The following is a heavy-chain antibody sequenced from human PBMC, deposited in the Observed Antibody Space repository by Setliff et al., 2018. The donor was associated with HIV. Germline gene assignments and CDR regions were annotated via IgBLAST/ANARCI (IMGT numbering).Heavy chain of an antibody. CDR3: ARGRIQLWFGRYFDY. V-gene: IGHV4-34*01. Sequence: ASETLSLTCAVYGGSFSGYSWNWIRQPPEKGLEWIGEINHSGSTNYNPSLKSRVTISVDTSKNQFSLKLSSVTAADTAVYYCARGRIQLWFGRYFDYWGQGTLVTVSS. CDR1: GGSFSGYS. CDR2: INHSGST. D-gene: IGHD5-18*01. J-gene: IGHJ4*02.